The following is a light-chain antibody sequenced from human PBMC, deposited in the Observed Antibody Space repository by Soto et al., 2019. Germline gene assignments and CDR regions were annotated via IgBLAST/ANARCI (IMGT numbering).Light chain of an antibody. CDR2: RAS. CDR1: QTIYSN. V-gene: IGKV3-15*01. J-gene: IGKJ1*01. Sequence: EIVMTQSPDTLSVSPGEGATLSCRVSQTIYSNVAWYQQKPGQAPRLLIYRASTRATGVPARFSGSGSGTEFTLTISSLQSEDFALYCCQQYQNLWTFGQGTKVDI. CDR3: QQYQNLWT.